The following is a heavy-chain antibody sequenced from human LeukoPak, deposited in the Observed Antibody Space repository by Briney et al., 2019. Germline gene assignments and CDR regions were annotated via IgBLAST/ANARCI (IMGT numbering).Heavy chain of an antibody. CDR3: ARDSTGWQADSFDS. CDR2: IKQDGSEQ. V-gene: IGHV3-7*01. Sequence: PGGSLRLSCAASAFISSSSWMSWVRQAPGKGLEWVADIKQDGSEQYYEDSVRGRFTISRDNDKSSLYLQMNSLRVEDTAVYFCARDSTGWQADSFDSWGQGTMVTVSS. J-gene: IGHJ3*02. D-gene: IGHD2-8*02. CDR1: AFISSSSW.